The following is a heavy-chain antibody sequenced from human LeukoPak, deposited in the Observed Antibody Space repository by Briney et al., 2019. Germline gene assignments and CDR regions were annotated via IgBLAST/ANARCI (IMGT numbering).Heavy chain of an antibody. D-gene: IGHD3-22*01. CDR3: ARQPGEGRSGYELDY. V-gene: IGHV4-39*01. J-gene: IGHJ4*02. Sequence: SETLSLTCTVSGGSISSSSYYWGWIRQPPGKGLEWIGSIYYSGSTYYNPSLKSRVTISVDTSKNQFSLKLSSVTAADTAVYYCARQPGEGRSGYELDYWGQGTLVTVSS. CDR2: IYYSGST. CDR1: GGSISSSSYY.